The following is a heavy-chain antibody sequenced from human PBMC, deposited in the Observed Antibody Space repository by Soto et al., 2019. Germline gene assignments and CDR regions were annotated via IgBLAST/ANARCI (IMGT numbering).Heavy chain of an antibody. V-gene: IGHV3-23*01. J-gene: IGHJ4*02. CDR3: ASSRLERRGFFVY. CDR2: ISGSGGST. D-gene: IGHD1-1*01. CDR1: GFTFSSYA. Sequence: GGSLRLSCAASGFTFSSYAMSWVRQAPGKGLEWVSAISGSGGSTYYADSVKGRFTISRDNSKNTLYFQMNSLRAEDTALYFCASSRLERRGFFVYWGQGTLVTVSS.